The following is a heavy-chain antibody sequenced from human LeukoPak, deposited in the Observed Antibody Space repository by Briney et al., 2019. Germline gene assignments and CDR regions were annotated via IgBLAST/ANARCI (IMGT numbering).Heavy chain of an antibody. CDR1: GYTFTSYG. J-gene: IGHJ4*02. CDR3: ARGSELTKTSGHYSFDS. Sequence: ASVKVSCKASGYTFTSYGISWVRQAPGQGLEWIGWISAYNGNTNYAQKLQGRVTMTTDTSTSTAYMELRSLRSDDTAVYYCARGSELTKTSGHYSFDSWGQGTLVSVSS. V-gene: IGHV1-18*01. D-gene: IGHD4-11*01. CDR2: ISAYNGNT.